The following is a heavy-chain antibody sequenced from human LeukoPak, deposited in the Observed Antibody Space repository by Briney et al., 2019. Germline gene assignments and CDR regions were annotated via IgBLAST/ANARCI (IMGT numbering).Heavy chain of an antibody. J-gene: IGHJ5*02. D-gene: IGHD3-10*01. V-gene: IGHV5-51*01. CDR1: GSHFAKYW. Sequence: GGSRKISWKGSGSHFAKYWVGGGRQMPGKGLEWMGIIYPGGADTNNSPSFEGQVTISANTSRTTAYLQWSSLKPSDSAMYYCVRHIGSGSYSPLDPWGPGTLVTVSS. CDR3: VRHIGSGSYSPLDP. CDR2: IYPGGADT.